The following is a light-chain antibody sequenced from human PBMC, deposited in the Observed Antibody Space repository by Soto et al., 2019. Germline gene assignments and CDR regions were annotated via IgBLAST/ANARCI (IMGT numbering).Light chain of an antibody. CDR2: SNN. J-gene: IGLJ1*01. V-gene: IGLV1-44*01. CDR1: SSHIGSNT. CDR3: AAWDDSLNGYV. Sequence: QSLLTQPPPASGTPRERVTLSFSGSSSHIGSNTVNWYQQLPGTAPKLLIYSNNRRPSGVPDRFSGSKSGTSASLAISGLQSEDEADYYCAAWDDSLNGYVFGTGTKVTVL.